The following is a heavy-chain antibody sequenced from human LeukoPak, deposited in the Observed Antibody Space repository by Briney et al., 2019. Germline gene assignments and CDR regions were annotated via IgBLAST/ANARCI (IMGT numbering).Heavy chain of an antibody. Sequence: SETLSLTCTVSGGSISSYYWSWIRQPPGKGLEWIGYIYYSGSTNYNPSLKSRVTISVDTSKNQFSLKLSSVTAADTAVYYCARDGLRGARPGLDYWGQGTLVTVSS. J-gene: IGHJ4*02. CDR1: GGSISSYY. D-gene: IGHD4/OR15-4a*01. CDR3: ARDGLRGARPGLDY. V-gene: IGHV4-59*01. CDR2: IYYSGST.